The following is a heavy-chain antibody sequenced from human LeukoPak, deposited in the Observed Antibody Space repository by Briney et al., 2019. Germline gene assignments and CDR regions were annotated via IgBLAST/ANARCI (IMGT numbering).Heavy chain of an antibody. CDR3: ARDNDYGGKRGDNWFDP. CDR2: ISAYNGNT. Sequence: ASVKVSCKSSGYTFTSYGIIWVRQAPGQGLEWMGWISAYNGNTNYAQKLQGRVTMTTDTSTSTAYMELRSLRSDDTAVYYCARDNDYGGKRGDNWFDPWGQGTLVTVSS. CDR1: GYTFTSYG. V-gene: IGHV1-18*01. J-gene: IGHJ5*02. D-gene: IGHD4-23*01.